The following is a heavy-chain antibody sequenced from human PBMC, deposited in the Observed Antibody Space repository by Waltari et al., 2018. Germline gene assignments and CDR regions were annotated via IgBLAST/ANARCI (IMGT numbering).Heavy chain of an antibody. D-gene: IGHD1-1*01. CDR2: ISWDGGST. V-gene: IGHV3-43*01. J-gene: IGHJ6*03. Sequence: EVQLVESGGVVVQPGGSLRLSCAASGFTFDDYTMHWVRQAPGKGLEWVSLISWDGGSTYYADSVKGRFTISRDNSKNSLYLQMNSLRAEDTAVYYCARVGLDTGYYMDVWGKGNAGHRLL. CDR1: GFTFDDYT. CDR3: ARVGLDTGYYMDV.